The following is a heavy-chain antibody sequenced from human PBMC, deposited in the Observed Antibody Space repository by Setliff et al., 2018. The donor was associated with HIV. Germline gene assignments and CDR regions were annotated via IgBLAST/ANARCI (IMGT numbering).Heavy chain of an antibody. Sequence: SETLSLTCTVSGGSISSSSYYWGWIRQPPGKGLEWIGSIYYSGSIYYNPSLKNRVTISTDTSKNQFSLRLTSVTAADTTVYYCAGRTTTFWSFDLWGRGTLVTVSS. CDR3: AGRTTTFWSFDL. D-gene: IGHD4-17*01. CDR2: IYYSGSI. V-gene: IGHV4-39*01. J-gene: IGHJ2*01. CDR1: GGSISSSSYY.